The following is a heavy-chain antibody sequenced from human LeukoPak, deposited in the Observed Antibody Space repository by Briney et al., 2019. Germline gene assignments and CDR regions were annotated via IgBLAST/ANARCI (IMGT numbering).Heavy chain of an antibody. D-gene: IGHD2-15*01. CDR1: GFTFSSYS. CDR2: ISSSSSYI. V-gene: IGHV3-21*01. J-gene: IGHJ6*02. CDR3: ARDYCSGGSCYWRCYGMDV. Sequence: GGSLRLSCAASGFTFSSYSMNWVRQAPGKGLEWVSSISSSSSYIYYADSVKGRFTISRDNAKNSLYLQMNSLRAEDTAVYYCARDYCSGGSCYWRCYGMDVWGQGTTVTVSS.